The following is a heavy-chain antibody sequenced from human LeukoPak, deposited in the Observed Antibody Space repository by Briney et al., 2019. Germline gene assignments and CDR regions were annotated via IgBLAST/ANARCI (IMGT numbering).Heavy chain of an antibody. Sequence: SVKVSCKASGGTFSSYAISWVRQAPGQGLEWMGRIIPILGIANYAQKFQGRVTITADKSTSTACMELSSLRSEDTAVYYCARENYDILTGYYSLNWFDPWGQGTLVTVSS. D-gene: IGHD3-9*01. CDR3: ARENYDILTGYYSLNWFDP. J-gene: IGHJ5*02. CDR1: GGTFSSYA. V-gene: IGHV1-69*04. CDR2: IIPILGIA.